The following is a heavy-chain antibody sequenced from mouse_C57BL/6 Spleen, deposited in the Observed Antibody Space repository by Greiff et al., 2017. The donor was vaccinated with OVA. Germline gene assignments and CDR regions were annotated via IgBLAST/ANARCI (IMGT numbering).Heavy chain of an antibody. J-gene: IGHJ4*01. V-gene: IGHV8-12*01. CDR2: IYWDDDK. CDR3: ARGYYYGSSYDYAMDY. D-gene: IGHD1-1*01. CDR1: GFSLSTSGMG. Sequence: QVTLKESGPGILQSSQTLSLTCSFSGFSLSTSGMGVSWIRQPSGKGLEWLAHIYWDDDKRYNPSLQSRLTISKDTSRNQVFLKITSVDTADTATYYCARGYYYGSSYDYAMDYWGQGTSVTVSS.